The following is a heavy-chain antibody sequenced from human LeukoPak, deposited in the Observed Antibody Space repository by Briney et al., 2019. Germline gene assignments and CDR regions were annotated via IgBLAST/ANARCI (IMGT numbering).Heavy chain of an antibody. D-gene: IGHD3-22*01. V-gene: IGHV5-51*01. J-gene: IGHJ3*02. CDR2: IYPGDSDT. Sequence: GESLQISCKGSGYLFTSYWIGWVRQMPGKALESMGIIYPGDSDTRYSPSFQGQVTISADKSISTAYLQWSSLKASDTAMYYCARHDSSAHTGAFDIWGQGTMVTVSS. CDR3: ARHDSSAHTGAFDI. CDR1: GYLFTSYW.